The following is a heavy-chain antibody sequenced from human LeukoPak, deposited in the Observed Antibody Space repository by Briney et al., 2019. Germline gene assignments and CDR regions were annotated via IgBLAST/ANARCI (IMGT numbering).Heavy chain of an antibody. Sequence: SETLSLTCTVSGGSVSTYYWTWIRQPAGKGLEWIGRIYISGSTNNDPSLKTRVTISVDTSKNQFSLKLSSVTAADTAVYYCARYSGSYSDWGQGIMVTVSS. CDR2: IYISGST. J-gene: IGHJ4*02. CDR1: GGSVSTYY. D-gene: IGHD1-26*01. CDR3: ARYSGSYSD. V-gene: IGHV4-4*07.